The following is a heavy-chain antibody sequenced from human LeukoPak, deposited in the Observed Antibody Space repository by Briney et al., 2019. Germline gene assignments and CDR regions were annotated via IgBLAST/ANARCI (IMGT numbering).Heavy chain of an antibody. D-gene: IGHD3-9*01. J-gene: IGHJ5*02. CDR3: ARDLDILTGYYKPNNWFDP. CDR1: GYTFTGYY. V-gene: IGHV1-2*02. CDR2: INPNSGDT. Sequence: ASVKVSCKASGYTFTGYYMHWVRQARGQGLEWMGWINPNSGDTNYAQKFQGRVTMTRDTSIRAAYVEWSRLRTEDTAVYYCARDLDILTGYYKPNNWFDPCGQGTLVTVSS.